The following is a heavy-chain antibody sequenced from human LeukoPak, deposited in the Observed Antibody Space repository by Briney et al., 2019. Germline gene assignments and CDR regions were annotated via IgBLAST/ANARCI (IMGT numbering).Heavy chain of an antibody. CDR3: ARLYYSSSGTYYHFDF. D-gene: IGHD3-10*01. CDR2: IGSSRSYT. V-gene: IGHV3-11*03. CDR1: GFTFSDYY. Sequence: PGGSLRLSCAASGFTFSDYYMSCIRQAPGKGLEWISFIGSSRSYTNYADSVKGRFTISRDNAKNSLYLQMNSLRAEDTAVYYCARLYYSSSGTYYHFDFWGQGTLVTVSS. J-gene: IGHJ4*02.